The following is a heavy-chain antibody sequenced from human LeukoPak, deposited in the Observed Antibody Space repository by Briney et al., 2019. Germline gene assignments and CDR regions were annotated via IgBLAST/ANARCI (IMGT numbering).Heavy chain of an antibody. J-gene: IGHJ4*02. V-gene: IGHV4-34*01. Sequence: SETLSLTCAVYGGSFSGYYWSWIRQPPGKGLEWIGEINHSGSTNYNPSLKSRVTISVDTSKNQFSLKLSSVTAADTAVYYCARGRGRYCSGGSCYEVVYWGQGTLVTVSS. D-gene: IGHD2-15*01. CDR1: GGSFSGYY. CDR3: ARGRGRYCSGGSCYEVVY. CDR2: INHSGST.